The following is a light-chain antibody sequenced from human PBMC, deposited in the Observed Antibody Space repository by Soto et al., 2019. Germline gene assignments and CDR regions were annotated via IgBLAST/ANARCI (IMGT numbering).Light chain of an antibody. V-gene: IGKV1-39*01. J-gene: IGKJ3*01. CDR2: AAS. Sequence: DSQLTQSPSSLSAPVGDRVTITCRASQIISTHLNWYQHKPGKAPKVVIYAASSLQSGVPSRFSGSGSGTDGTLTISSLQPEDFATYYCQQSYSVPFTFGPGTKVDIK. CDR1: QIISTH. CDR3: QQSYSVPFT.